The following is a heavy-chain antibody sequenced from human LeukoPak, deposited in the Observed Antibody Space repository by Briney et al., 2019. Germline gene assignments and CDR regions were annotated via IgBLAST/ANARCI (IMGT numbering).Heavy chain of an antibody. CDR2: IYHSGST. D-gene: IGHD3-10*01. CDR3: ARAGSGSEYSYYYYYYMDV. CDR1: GYIISSGYY. V-gene: IGHV4-38-2*02. J-gene: IGHJ6*03. Sequence: SETLSLTCTVSGYIISSGYYWGWIRQPPGKGLEWIWSIYHSGSTYYNPSLKSRVTISVDTSKNQFSLKLSSVTAADTAVYYCARAGSGSEYSYYYYYYMDVWGKGTTVTVSS.